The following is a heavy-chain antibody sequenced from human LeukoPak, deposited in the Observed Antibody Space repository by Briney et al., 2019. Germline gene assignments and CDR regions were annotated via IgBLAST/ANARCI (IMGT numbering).Heavy chain of an antibody. CDR2: INHSGST. V-gene: IGHV4-34*01. D-gene: IGHD1-26*01. Sequence: PSETLSLTCAVYGASFSGYYWNWIRQPPGKGLEWIGEINHSGSTYYNPSLKSRVTISVDTSKNQFSLKLNSVTAADTAVYYCARVSGYRYSGIDHWGQGTLVTVSS. J-gene: IGHJ4*02. CDR1: GASFSGYY. CDR3: ARVSGYRYSGIDH.